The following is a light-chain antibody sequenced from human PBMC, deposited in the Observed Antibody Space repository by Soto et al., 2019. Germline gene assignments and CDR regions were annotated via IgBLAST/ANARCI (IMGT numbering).Light chain of an antibody. CDR3: QQYDKWPYT. J-gene: IGKJ2*01. CDR1: QIVGTN. Sequence: EIVLTQSPVTVSVSPGERATLSCRTSQIVGTNLAWYQQKPGQAPRLLMYGAFIRAPGFPVRFRGTGSGSEFTITISSLQSEDGALYYCQQYDKWPYTFGQGTTLEIK. CDR2: GAF. V-gene: IGKV3-15*01.